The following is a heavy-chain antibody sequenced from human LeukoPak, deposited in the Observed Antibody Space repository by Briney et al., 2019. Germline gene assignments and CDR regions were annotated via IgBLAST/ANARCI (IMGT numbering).Heavy chain of an antibody. CDR2: IIPIFGTA. CDR3: ARDDGSGWYGV. CDR1: GGTFSSYA. V-gene: IGHV1-69*06. Sequence: ASVKVSCKASGGTFSSYAISWVRQAPGQGLEWMGGIIPIFGTANYAQKFQGRVTITADKSTSTAYMELSSLRAEDTALYHCARDDGSGWYGVWGQGTTVTVSS. D-gene: IGHD6-19*01. J-gene: IGHJ6*02.